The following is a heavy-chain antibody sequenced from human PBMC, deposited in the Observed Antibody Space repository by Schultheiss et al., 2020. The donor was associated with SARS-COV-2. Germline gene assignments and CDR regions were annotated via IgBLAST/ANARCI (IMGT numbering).Heavy chain of an antibody. CDR3: ARVRIVVVPAAMGYYYYGMDV. CDR1: GGSFSGYY. CDR2: INHSGST. Sequence: SETLSLTCAVYGGSFSGYYWSWIRQPPGKGLEWIGEINHSGSTNYNPSLKSRVTISVDTSKNQFSLKLSSVTAADTAVYYCARVRIVVVPAAMGYYYYGMDVWGQGTTVTVSS. D-gene: IGHD2-2*01. J-gene: IGHJ6*02. V-gene: IGHV4-34*01.